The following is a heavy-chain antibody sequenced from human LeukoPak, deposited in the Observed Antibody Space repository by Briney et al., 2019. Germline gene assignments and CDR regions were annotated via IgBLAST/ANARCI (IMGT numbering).Heavy chain of an antibody. CDR3: AREEFYY. D-gene: IGHD3-10*01. J-gene: IGHJ4*02. CDR1: GFTFSSYA. V-gene: IGHV4-34*01. Sequence: GSLRLSCAASGFTFSSYAMSWVRQAPGKGLEWIGEINHSGSTNYNPSLKSRVTISVDTSKNQFSLKLSSVTAADTAVYYCAREEFYYWSQGTLVTVSS. CDR2: INHSGST.